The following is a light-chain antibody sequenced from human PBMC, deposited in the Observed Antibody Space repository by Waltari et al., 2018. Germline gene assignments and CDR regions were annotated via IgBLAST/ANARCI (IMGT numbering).Light chain of an antibody. CDR3: AAWDTSLNSVL. CDR1: SSNIGSKY. Sequence: QSVLTQPPSASGAPGQSVTISCSGSSSNIGSKYVHWYQHLPGTAPKVLIYYNNPRPSGVPDRFSGSKSGTSASLAMTGLRTEDEADYYCAAWDTSLNSVLFGGGTRLTVL. V-gene: IGLV1-47*02. J-gene: IGLJ7*01. CDR2: YNN.